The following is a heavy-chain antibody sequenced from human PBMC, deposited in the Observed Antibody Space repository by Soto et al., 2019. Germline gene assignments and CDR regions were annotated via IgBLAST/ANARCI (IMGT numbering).Heavy chain of an antibody. Sequence: SETLSLTCTVAGGPISSWYWSWIRQPPGKGLEWIGYIYYSGSTNCNPSLKSRVTISVDTSKNQFSLKPSSVTAADTAVYYCARRYGSAIDYWGQGTLVTVS. J-gene: IGHJ4*02. CDR1: GGPISSWY. D-gene: IGHD1-26*01. CDR2: IYYSGST. V-gene: IGHV4-59*08. CDR3: ARRYGSAIDY.